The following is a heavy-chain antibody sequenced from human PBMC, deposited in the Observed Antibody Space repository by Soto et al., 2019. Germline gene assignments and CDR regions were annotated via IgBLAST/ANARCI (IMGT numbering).Heavy chain of an antibody. J-gene: IGHJ6*01. CDR2: IIPICGTA. V-gene: IGHV1-69*01. D-gene: IGHD3-16*01. CDR3: ASAWGPSYYYGMDV. Sequence: ASAQVSCWASGGTLCSFAIISVRQAPGQRLEWMGGIIPICGTADYAQKFQGRVAITADASTSTAYMELSSLRSEDTAVYYCASAWGPSYYYGMDVWRQGPTV. CDR1: GGTLCSFA.